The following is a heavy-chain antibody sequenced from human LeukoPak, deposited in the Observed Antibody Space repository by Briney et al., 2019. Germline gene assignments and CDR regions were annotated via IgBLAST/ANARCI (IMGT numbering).Heavy chain of an antibody. CDR2: INHSGST. Sequence: PSETLSLTCAVYGGSFSGYYWSWIRQPPGKGLEWIGEINHSGSTNYNPSLKSRVTISVDTSKNQFSLKLSSVTAADTAVYYCARDKGVSGSGSYYDYYYYYYGMDVWGQGTTVTVSS. CDR3: ARDKGVSGSGSYYDYYYYYYGMDV. D-gene: IGHD3-10*01. V-gene: IGHV4-34*01. J-gene: IGHJ6*02. CDR1: GGSFSGYY.